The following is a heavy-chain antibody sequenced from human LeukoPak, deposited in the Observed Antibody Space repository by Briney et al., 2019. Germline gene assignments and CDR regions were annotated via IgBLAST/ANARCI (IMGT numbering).Heavy chain of an antibody. V-gene: IGHV4-38-2*02. CDR2: IFYSGST. J-gene: IGHJ3*02. CDR3: AKSNGYGLVDI. Sequence: SETLSLTCTVSGYSISSGYYWGWIRQPPGKGLEWIGNIFYSGSTYYSPSLRSRVTISLDTARNQFSLKLNSVTAADTAVYYCAKSNGYGLVDIWGQGTMVTVSS. CDR1: GYSISSGYY. D-gene: IGHD3-10*01.